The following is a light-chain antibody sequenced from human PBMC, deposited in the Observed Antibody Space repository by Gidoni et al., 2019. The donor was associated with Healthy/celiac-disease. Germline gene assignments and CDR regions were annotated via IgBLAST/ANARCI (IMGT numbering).Light chain of an antibody. CDR1: QSVSSY. CDR2: YAS. Sequence: IVLTQSPATLSLSPGERATLSCRASQSVSSYLAWYQQKPGKAPRLLIYYASNRSTCIQAMFSGSGSVTDFTLTISCLEPEDFAVYYCQQRSNWPLTFGGGTKVEIK. J-gene: IGKJ4*01. CDR3: QQRSNWPLT. V-gene: IGKV3-11*01.